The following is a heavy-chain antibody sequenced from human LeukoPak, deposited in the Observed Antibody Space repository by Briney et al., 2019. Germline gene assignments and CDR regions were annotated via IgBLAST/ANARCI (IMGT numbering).Heavy chain of an antibody. D-gene: IGHD6-19*01. J-gene: IGHJ6*03. Sequence: GASVKVSCKASGYTFTSYDINWVRQVTGQGLEWMGWMNPNSGNTGYAQKFQGRVTITRNTSISTAYMELSSLRSEDTAVYYCARGSSSGWLSYYYYMDVWGKGTTVTVSS. CDR2: MNPNSGNT. CDR1: GYTFTSYD. CDR3: ARGSSSGWLSYYYYMDV. V-gene: IGHV1-8*03.